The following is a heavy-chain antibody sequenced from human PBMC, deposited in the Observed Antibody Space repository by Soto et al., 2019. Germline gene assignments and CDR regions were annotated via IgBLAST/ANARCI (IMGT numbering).Heavy chain of an antibody. J-gene: IGHJ6*02. CDR1: GYTFTSYD. V-gene: IGHV1-8*01. Sequence: QVQLVQSGAEVKKPGASVKVSCKASGYTFTSYDINWVRQATGQGLEWMGWMNPNSGNTGYAQKFQGRVTMTRNTSISTAYMELSSLISEDTAVYYCARGRYYDFWSGGFGLTDVWGQGTTVTVSS. CDR2: MNPNSGNT. D-gene: IGHD3-3*01. CDR3: ARGRYYDFWSGGFGLTDV.